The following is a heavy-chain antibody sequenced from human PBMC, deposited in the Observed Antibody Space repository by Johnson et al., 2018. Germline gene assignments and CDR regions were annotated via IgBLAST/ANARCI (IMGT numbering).Heavy chain of an antibody. D-gene: IGHD3-3*01. J-gene: IGHJ1*01. CDR2: IWYDGSNR. CDR3: AKEPASIFGVVISAEYFQH. CDR1: GFTFSSYG. Sequence: QVQLVQSGGGVVQPRRSLRLSCAASGFTFSSYGMHWVRQAPGKGLERGAVIWYDGSNRYYEDSGKGRFTISRDNSKNTLYLQMKSLRAEETAVYYCAKEPASIFGVVISAEYFQHWGQGTLVTVSS. V-gene: IGHV3-33*06.